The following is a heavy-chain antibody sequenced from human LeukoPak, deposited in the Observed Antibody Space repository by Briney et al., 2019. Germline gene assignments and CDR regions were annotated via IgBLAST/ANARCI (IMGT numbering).Heavy chain of an antibody. CDR2: VYYSGTT. V-gene: IGHV4-39*01. D-gene: IGHD4-23*01. J-gene: IGHJ4*02. CDR3: ARQVGTGRWSFDY. CDR1: GGPTSSSDYW. Sequence: SETLSLTCSVSGGPTSSSDYWWGCIRQPPGKGLEWIGSVYYSGTTHYNPSLKSRVTISIDTSKNQFSLKLTSLTAADTALYYCARQVGTGRWSFDYWGQGSLVTVSS.